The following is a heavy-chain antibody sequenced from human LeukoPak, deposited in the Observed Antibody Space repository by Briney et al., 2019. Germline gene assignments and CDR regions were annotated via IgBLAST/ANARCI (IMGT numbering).Heavy chain of an antibody. CDR3: ARGGGILRYYLDY. D-gene: IGHD3-9*01. CDR1: GGSFSGYY. J-gene: IGHJ4*02. V-gene: IGHV4-34*01. CDR2: INHTGST. Sequence: SETLSLTCAVYGGSFSGYYWSWVRQPPGKGLEWSGEINHTGSTNYNPSLKSRGTISVDTSKHQFSLKLSSATAADTAVYYCARGGGILRYYLDYWGQGTLVTVSS.